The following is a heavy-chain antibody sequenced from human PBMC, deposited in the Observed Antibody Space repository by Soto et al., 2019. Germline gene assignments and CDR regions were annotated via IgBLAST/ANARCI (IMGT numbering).Heavy chain of an antibody. Sequence: GESLKISSEGSSSSFSTYCIGLVRQVAGKGRECIGIIYPADSDTRHNPSFQAQVTISADKSISTAYLDWGGLNDSDTAMYYCARRSGSSECGADCYPEYGGQGTLVTVSS. V-gene: IGHV5-51*01. CDR1: SSSFSTYC. D-gene: IGHD2-21*02. CDR3: ARRSGSSECGADCYPEY. CDR2: IYPADSDT. J-gene: IGHJ4*02.